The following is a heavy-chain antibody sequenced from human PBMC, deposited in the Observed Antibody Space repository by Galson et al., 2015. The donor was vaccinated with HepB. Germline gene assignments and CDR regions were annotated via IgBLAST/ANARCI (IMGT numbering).Heavy chain of an antibody. CDR3: ARGTSHSYYYYGMDV. CDR2: INHSGST. Sequence: ETLSLTCAVYGGSFSGYYWSWIRQPPGKGLEWIGEINHSGSTNYNPSLKSRVSISVDTSKNQFSLKLSSVTAADTAVYYCARGTSHSYYYYGMDVWGQGTTVTVSS. J-gene: IGHJ6*02. CDR1: GGSFSGYY. V-gene: IGHV4-34*01.